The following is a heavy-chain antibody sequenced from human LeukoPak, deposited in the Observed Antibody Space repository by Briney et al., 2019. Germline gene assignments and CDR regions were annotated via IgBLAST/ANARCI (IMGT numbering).Heavy chain of an antibody. D-gene: IGHD2-21*01. Sequence: SETLSLTCRVSGEPFSGYYWSWIRQPPGKGLEWIGEINHSGSTNYNPSLKSRVTISVDTSKNQFSLKLSSVTAADTAVYYCARNLVMEAFDIWGQGTMVTVSS. J-gene: IGHJ3*02. CDR3: ARNLVMEAFDI. CDR2: INHSGST. V-gene: IGHV4-34*01. CDR1: GEPFSGYY.